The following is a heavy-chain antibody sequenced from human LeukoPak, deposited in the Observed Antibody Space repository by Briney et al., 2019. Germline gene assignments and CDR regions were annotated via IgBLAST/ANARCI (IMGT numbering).Heavy chain of an antibody. CDR1: GGTFSSYA. CDR2: IIPIFGTA. J-gene: IGHJ5*02. D-gene: IGHD3-3*01. CDR3: ASAPNPVWSGYSGWFDP. V-gene: IGHV1-69*05. Sequence: GASVKVSCKASGGTFSSYAISWVRQAPGQGLEWMGGIIPIFGTANYAQKFQGRVTITTDESTSTAYMELSSLRSEDTAVYYCASAPNPVWSGYSGWFDPWGQGALVTVSS.